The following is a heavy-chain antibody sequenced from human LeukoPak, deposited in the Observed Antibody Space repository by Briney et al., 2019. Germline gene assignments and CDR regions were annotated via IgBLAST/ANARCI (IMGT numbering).Heavy chain of an antibody. Sequence: SQTLSLTCTVSGGSISSGGYYWSWIRQHPGKGLEWIGYIYYSGSTYYNPSLKSRVTISVDTSKNQFSLKLSSVTAADTAVYYCARGRWSGSYGGWFDPWGQGTLVTVSS. CDR2: IYYSGST. CDR1: GGSISSGGYY. V-gene: IGHV4-31*03. J-gene: IGHJ5*02. D-gene: IGHD1-26*01. CDR3: ARGRWSGSYGGWFDP.